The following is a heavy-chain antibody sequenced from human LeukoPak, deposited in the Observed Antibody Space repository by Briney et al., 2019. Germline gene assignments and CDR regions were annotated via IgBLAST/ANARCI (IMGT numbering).Heavy chain of an antibody. Sequence: SETLPLTCTVSGGSISSYYWSWIRQPPGKGLEWIGYIYYSGSTNYNPSLKSRVTISVDTSKNQFSLKLSSVTAADTAVYYCARGGYDSSDYWGQGTLVTVSS. V-gene: IGHV4-59*01. CDR2: IYYSGST. J-gene: IGHJ4*02. D-gene: IGHD5-12*01. CDR1: GGSISSYY. CDR3: ARGGYDSSDY.